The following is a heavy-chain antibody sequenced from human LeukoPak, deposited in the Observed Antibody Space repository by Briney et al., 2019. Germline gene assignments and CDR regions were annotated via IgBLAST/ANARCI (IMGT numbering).Heavy chain of an antibody. CDR2: IYSGGST. V-gene: IGHV3-53*01. D-gene: IGHD3-10*01. CDR1: GFTVSSNY. CDR3: AKLPPAGYYYGSGSYSY. Sequence: HPGGSLRLSCAASGFTVSSNYMSWVRQAPGKGLEWVSVIYSGGSTYYADSVKGRFTISRDNSKNTLYLQMNSLRAEDTAVYYCAKLPPAGYYYGSGSYSYWGQGTLVTVSS. J-gene: IGHJ4*02.